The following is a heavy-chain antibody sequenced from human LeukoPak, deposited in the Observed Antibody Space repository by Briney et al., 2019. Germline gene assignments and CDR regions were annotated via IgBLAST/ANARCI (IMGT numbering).Heavy chain of an antibody. Sequence: SETLSLTCTVSGGSISSYYWSWIQQPAGKGLEWIGRIYTSGSTNYNPSLKSRVTMSVDTSKNQFSLKLSSVTAADTAVYYCARDYYDSSGYLYLFDYWGQGTLVTVSS. D-gene: IGHD3-22*01. CDR1: GGSISSYY. J-gene: IGHJ4*02. CDR3: ARDYYDSSGYLYLFDY. CDR2: IYTSGST. V-gene: IGHV4-4*07.